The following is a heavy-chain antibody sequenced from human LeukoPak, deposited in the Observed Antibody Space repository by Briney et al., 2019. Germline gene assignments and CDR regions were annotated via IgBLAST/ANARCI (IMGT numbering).Heavy chain of an antibody. D-gene: IGHD5-18*01. Sequence: GGSLKLSCAASGFTFSSYWMYWVRQAPGKGLVWVSRISTDGTSTSYADSVKGRFTISRDNATNTLYLQMNSLRAEDTALYYCARARAYSYGYSDYWGQGTLVTVSS. V-gene: IGHV3-74*01. CDR1: GFTFSSYW. CDR2: ISTDGTST. J-gene: IGHJ4*02. CDR3: ARARAYSYGYSDY.